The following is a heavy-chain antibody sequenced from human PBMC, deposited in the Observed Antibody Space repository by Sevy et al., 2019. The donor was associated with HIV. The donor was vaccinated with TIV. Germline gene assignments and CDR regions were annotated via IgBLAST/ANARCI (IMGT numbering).Heavy chain of an antibody. CDR3: ARDGAPGAGCGLAYFYGIDG. CDR1: GGSVSSYH. CDR2: IYTTGST. J-gene: IGHJ6*02. D-gene: IGHD6-19*01. V-gene: IGHV4-4*07. Sequence: SETLSLTCGVSGGSVSSYHWSWIRQTAAKGLEWIGRIYTTGSTKYNPSLNSRVTLSLDTARNQISLMLTSVTAADTAGYYCARDGAPGAGCGLAYFYGIDGWGQGTTVTVSS.